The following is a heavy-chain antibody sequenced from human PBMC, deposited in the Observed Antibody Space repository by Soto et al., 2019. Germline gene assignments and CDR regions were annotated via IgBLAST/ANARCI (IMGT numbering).Heavy chain of an antibody. CDR1: GYTFTGYY. V-gene: IGHV1-2*02. J-gene: IGHJ4*02. CDR3: ARYCSSGWYLDY. D-gene: IGHD6-19*01. CDR2: INPNSGGT. Sequence: GASVKVSCKASGYTFTGYYMHWVRQAPGQGLEWMGWINPNSGGTNYAQRFQGRVTMTRDTSTSTVYMELSSLRSEDTAVYYCARYCSSGWYLDYWGQGTLVTVFS.